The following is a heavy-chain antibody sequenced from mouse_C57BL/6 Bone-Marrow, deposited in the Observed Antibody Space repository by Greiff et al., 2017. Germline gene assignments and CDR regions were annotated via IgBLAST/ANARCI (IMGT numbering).Heavy chain of an antibody. CDR1: GFTFSDAW. CDR3: TRPAPYGSSHYYAMED. Sequence: EVQLVESGGGLVQPGGSMKLSCAASGFTFSDAWMDWVRQSPEKGLEWVAEIRNKANNHATDYAESGKGRFTTSTDDSKSSVYLQMNNLRAADTGIYYCTRPAPYGSSHYYAMEDWGQGTTVT. J-gene: IGHJ4*01. V-gene: IGHV6-6*01. CDR2: IRNKANNHAT. D-gene: IGHD1-1*01.